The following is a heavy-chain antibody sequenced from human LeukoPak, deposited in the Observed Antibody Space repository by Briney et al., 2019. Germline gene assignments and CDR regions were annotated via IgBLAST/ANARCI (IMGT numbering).Heavy chain of an antibody. Sequence: SETLSLTCTVSGGSISSSGFYWGWIRQPPGKGLEWIGSLYYSGSTLYNPSLKSRVTISVDTSKNQFSLELSSVTAADTAVYYCARLCYGDYFDYWGQGILVTVSS. CDR3: ARLCYGDYFDY. D-gene: IGHD4-17*01. CDR2: LYYSGST. CDR1: GGSISSSGFY. J-gene: IGHJ4*02. V-gene: IGHV4-39*01.